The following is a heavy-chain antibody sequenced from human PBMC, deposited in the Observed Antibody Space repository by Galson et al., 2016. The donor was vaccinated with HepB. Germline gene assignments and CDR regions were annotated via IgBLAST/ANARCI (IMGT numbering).Heavy chain of an antibody. CDR2: IYWDDDK. CDR3: PHLFLRFGEQYKDFWYFDL. V-gene: IGHV2-5*02. D-gene: IGHD3-10*01. J-gene: IGHJ2*01. CDR1: GFSLSTTGVG. Sequence: PALVKPTQTLTLTCTFSGFSLSTTGVGVGWIRQPPGKALEWLALIYWDDDKRYSPSLKSRLTITKDSSKNQVVLTMTNMDPVDTAPYYCPHLFLRFGEQYKDFWYFDLWGPGTLVTVSS.